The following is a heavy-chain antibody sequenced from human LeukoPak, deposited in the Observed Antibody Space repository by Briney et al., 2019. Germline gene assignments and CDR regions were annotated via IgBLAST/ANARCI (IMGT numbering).Heavy chain of an antibody. J-gene: IGHJ4*02. CDR3: AKDRGGYNWNY. Sequence: GGSLRLSCAASGFTFSSYAMSWVRQAPGKGLEWVSAISGSGGSTYYADSVKARFTISRDNSKNTLYLQMNSLRAEDTAVYYCAKDRGGYNWNYWGQGTLVTVSS. V-gene: IGHV3-23*01. D-gene: IGHD5-24*01. CDR2: ISGSGGST. CDR1: GFTFSSYA.